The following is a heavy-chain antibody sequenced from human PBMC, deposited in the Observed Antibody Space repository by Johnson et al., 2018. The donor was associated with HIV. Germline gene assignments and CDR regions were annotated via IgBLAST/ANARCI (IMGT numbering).Heavy chain of an antibody. CDR2: ISYDGNNK. Sequence: QVQLVESGGGVVQPGRSLRLSCAASGFTFSSFGMHWVRQAPGKGLEWVAVISYDGNNKYYADSVNGRFTISRDNSKNTLYLQMYSLRAEDTAVYYCAGDFQDPLWFRELGGAFDIWGQGTMVTVSS. CDR3: AGDFQDPLWFRELGGAFDI. D-gene: IGHD3-10*01. CDR1: GFTFSSFG. J-gene: IGHJ3*02. V-gene: IGHV3-30*03.